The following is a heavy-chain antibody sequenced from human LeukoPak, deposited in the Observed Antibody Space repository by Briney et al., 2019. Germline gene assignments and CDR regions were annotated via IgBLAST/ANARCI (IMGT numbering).Heavy chain of an antibody. CDR1: GGSISSGGYY. D-gene: IGHD5-18*01. J-gene: IGHJ4*02. V-gene: IGHV4-31*03. CDR3: AREVYSYGLDY. Sequence: SETLSLTCTVSGGSISSGGYYWSWIRQHPGKGLEWIGYIYYSGSTYYNPSLKSRVTISVDTSKNQFSLKLSSVTAADTAVYYCAREVYSYGLDYWGQGTLVTVSS. CDR2: IYYSGST.